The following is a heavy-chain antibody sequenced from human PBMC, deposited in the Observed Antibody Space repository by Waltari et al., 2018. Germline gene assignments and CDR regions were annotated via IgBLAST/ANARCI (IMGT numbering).Heavy chain of an antibody. CDR2: INPNSGGT. V-gene: IGHV1-2*02. J-gene: IGHJ4*02. CDR3: AREMVTAIPTQAVDY. D-gene: IGHD2-21*02. Sequence: QVQLVQSGAEVTKPGASVKVSCKASGYTFTGYYMHRVRQAPGQGLEWMGWINPNSGGTNYAQKFQGRVTMTRDTSISTAYMELSRLRSDDTAVYYCAREMVTAIPTQAVDYWGQGTLVTVSS. CDR1: GYTFTGYY.